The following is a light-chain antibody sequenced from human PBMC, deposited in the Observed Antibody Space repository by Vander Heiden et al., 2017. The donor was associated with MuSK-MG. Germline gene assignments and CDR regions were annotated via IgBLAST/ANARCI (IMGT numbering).Light chain of an antibody. V-gene: IGKV3-20*01. CDR1: QSVSSNY. CDR2: GAS. CDR3: QQYGSSPPFT. Sequence: EIVLTQSPDTRSLSPGERATLPCRAGQSVSSNYLAWYQQIPGQAPRLLIYGASSRATGIPDRFSGSGSGTDFTLTISRLEPEDFAVYYCQQYGSSPPFTFGQGTKVEIK. J-gene: IGKJ2*01.